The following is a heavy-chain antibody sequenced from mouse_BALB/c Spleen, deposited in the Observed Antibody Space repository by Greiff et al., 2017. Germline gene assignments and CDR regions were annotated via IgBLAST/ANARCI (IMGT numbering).Heavy chain of an antibody. V-gene: IGHV5-12-1*01. J-gene: IGHJ2*01. D-gene: IGHD1-1*01. CDR1: GFAFSSYD. CDR3: ARHLYVSSSDY. Sequence: EVKLMESGGGLVKPGGSLKLSCAASGFAFSSYDMSWVRQTPEKRLEWVGYISSGGGSTYYPDTVKGRFTISRDNAKNTLYLQMSSLKSEDTAMYYCARHLYVSSSDYWGQGTTLTVSS. CDR2: ISSGGGST.